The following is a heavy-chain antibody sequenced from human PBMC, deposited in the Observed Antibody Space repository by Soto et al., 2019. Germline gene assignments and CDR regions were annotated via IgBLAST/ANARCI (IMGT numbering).Heavy chain of an antibody. V-gene: IGHV4-31*03. CDR3: ARDRHLSDGGTPFYYGMDV. Sequence: PSETLSLTCTVSGGSISSGAYYWSWIRQHPGKGLEWIGYTYYSGSTYHNPSLKSRLTISVDTSKNQFSLKLTSVTAADTAVYYCARDRHLSDGGTPFYYGMDVWGQGTTVTVSS. CDR1: GGSISSGAYY. CDR2: TYYSGST. J-gene: IGHJ6*02. D-gene: IGHD3-16*01.